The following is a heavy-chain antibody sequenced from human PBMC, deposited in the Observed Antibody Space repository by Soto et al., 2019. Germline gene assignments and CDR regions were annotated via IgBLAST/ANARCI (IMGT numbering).Heavy chain of an antibody. CDR2: IYYSGST. CDR3: ARVGGVAARTFDY. J-gene: IGHJ4*02. D-gene: IGHD6-6*01. CDR1: GGSISSYY. V-gene: IGHV4-59*01. Sequence: QVQLQESGPGLVKPSETLSLTCTVSGGSISSYYWSWIRQPPGKGLEWIGYIYYSGSTNYNPSLTSRVTISVDTAKTQFSLKLRSVTAADTAVYSCARVGGVAARTFDYWGQGTLVTVSS.